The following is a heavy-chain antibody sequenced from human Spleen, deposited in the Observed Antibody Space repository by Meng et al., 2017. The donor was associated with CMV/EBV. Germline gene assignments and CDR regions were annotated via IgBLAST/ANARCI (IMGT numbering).Heavy chain of an antibody. Sequence: SETLSLTCAVYGGSFSGYYWSWIRQPPGKGLEWIGEINHSGSTNYNPSLKSRVTISVDTSKNQFSLKLSSVTAADTAVYYCARESAGTFDYWGQGTLVTVSS. CDR1: GGSFSGYY. D-gene: IGHD6-13*01. J-gene: IGHJ4*02. V-gene: IGHV4-34*01. CDR3: ARESAGTFDY. CDR2: INHSGST.